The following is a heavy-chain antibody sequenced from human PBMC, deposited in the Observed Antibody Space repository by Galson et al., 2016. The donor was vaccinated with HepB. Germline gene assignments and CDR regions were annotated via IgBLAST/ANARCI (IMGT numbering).Heavy chain of an antibody. CDR3: ARAGLLTKASFDC. D-gene: IGHD4-11*01. V-gene: IGHV4-31*03. CDR2: IHDTGGP. CDR1: GDSITTGGFR. J-gene: IGHJ4*02. Sequence: TLSLTCTVSGDSITTGGFRWTWIRQHPGKGPEWIGYIHDTGGPNYNPSLKSRVSISVDTSKSQFSLKLTSLTAADTAVYYCARAGLLTKASFDCWGQGTLVAVSS.